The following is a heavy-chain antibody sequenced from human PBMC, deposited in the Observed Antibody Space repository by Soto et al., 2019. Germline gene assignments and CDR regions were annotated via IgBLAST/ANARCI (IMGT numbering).Heavy chain of an antibody. CDR3: ARDGSVWSGYYEGYYYGMDV. CDR2: IWYDGSNK. CDR1: GFTFSSYG. V-gene: IGHV3-33*01. J-gene: IGHJ6*02. D-gene: IGHD3-3*01. Sequence: GGSLRLSCAASGFTFSSYGMHWVRQAPGKGLEWVAVIWYDGSNKYYADSVKGRFTISRDNSKNTLYLQMNSLRAEDTAVYYCARDGSVWSGYYEGYYYGMDVWGQGTTVTVSS.